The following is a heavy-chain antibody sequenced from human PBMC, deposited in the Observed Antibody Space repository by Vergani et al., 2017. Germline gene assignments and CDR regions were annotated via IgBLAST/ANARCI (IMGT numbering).Heavy chain of an antibody. CDR1: GFTFSSYA. CDR3: ARDLGAAAGTHYGFFDY. J-gene: IGHJ4*02. Sequence: QVQLVESGGGVVQPGRSLRLSCAASGFTFSSYAMHWVRQAPGKGLEWVAVISYDGSNKYYADSVKGRFTISRDNSKNTLYLQMNSLRAEDTVVYYCARDLGAAAGTHYGFFDYWGQGTLVTVSS. D-gene: IGHD6-13*01. V-gene: IGHV3-30-3*01. CDR2: ISYDGSNK.